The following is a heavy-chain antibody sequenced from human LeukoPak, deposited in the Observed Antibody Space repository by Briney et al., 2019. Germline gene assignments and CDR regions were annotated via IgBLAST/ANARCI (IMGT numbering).Heavy chain of an antibody. CDR1: GFLFNNYG. J-gene: IGHJ4*02. CDR2: ISYDGSNE. V-gene: IGHV3-30*18. D-gene: IGHD3-10*01. Sequence: GGSLRLSCAASGFLFNNYGMQWVRQAPGKGLEWVAIISYDGSNEYYPDSVKGRFTISRDNSKNRLYLQMNSLRPEDTAVYYCAKDRSNSGSYKDYWGQGTLVTVSS. CDR3: AKDRSNSGSYKDY.